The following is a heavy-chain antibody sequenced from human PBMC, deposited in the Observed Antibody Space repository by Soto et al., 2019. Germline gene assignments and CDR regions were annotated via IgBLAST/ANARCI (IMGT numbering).Heavy chain of an antibody. Sequence: TSETLSLTCTVSGGSIISGGYYCICIRQHPWNGLEWIGYIYYSGSTYYNPSLKSRVTISVDTSKNQFSLKLSSVTAADTAVYYCARDKAAGTPEDYYYYGMDVWGQGTTVTVSS. V-gene: IGHV4-31*03. CDR3: ARDKAAGTPEDYYYYGMDV. CDR2: IYYSGST. D-gene: IGHD6-13*01. CDR1: GGSIISGGYY. J-gene: IGHJ6*02.